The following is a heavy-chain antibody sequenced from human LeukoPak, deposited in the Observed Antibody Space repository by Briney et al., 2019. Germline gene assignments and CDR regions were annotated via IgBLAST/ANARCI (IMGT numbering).Heavy chain of an antibody. Sequence: GGSLRLSCAASGFTFSNAWMSWVRRAPGKGLEWVGRIESKTDGGTTDYAAPVKGRFTISRDDSKNTLYLQMNSLKTEDTAVYYCTKYYYDSSGYLYYFDSWGQGTLVTVSS. J-gene: IGHJ4*02. CDR1: GFTFSNAW. CDR2: IESKTDGGTT. CDR3: TKYYYDSSGYLYYFDS. V-gene: IGHV3-15*04. D-gene: IGHD3-22*01.